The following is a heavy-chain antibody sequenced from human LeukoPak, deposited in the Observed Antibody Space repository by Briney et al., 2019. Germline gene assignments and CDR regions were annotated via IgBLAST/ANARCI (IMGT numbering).Heavy chain of an antibody. V-gene: IGHV4-4*02. CDR1: GGSISSSNW. CDR2: IYHSGST. Sequence: PSETLSLTCAVSGGSISSSNWWSWVRQPPGKGLEWIGEIYHSGSTNYNPSLKSRVTISVDKSKNQFSLKLSSVTAADTAVYYCARDKRNLVGAKWWDPNFDYWGQGTLVTVSS. J-gene: IGHJ4*02. D-gene: IGHD1-26*01. CDR3: ARDKRNLVGAKWWDPNFDY.